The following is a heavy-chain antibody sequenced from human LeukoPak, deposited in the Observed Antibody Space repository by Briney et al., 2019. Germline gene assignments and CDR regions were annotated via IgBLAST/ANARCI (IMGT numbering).Heavy chain of an antibody. D-gene: IGHD3-3*01. CDR3: ARVPYDFWSGSFDY. V-gene: IGHV3-30-3*01. J-gene: IGHJ4*02. Sequence: PGGSLRLSCAASGFTFSSYAMHWVRQAPGKGLEWVAVISYDGSNKYYADSVKGRFTISRDNSKNTLYLQMNSLRAEDTAVYYCARVPYDFWSGSFDYWGQGTLVTVSP. CDR1: GFTFSSYA. CDR2: ISYDGSNK.